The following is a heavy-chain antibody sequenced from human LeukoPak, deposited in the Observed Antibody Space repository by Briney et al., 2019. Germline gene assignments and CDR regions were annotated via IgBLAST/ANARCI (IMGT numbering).Heavy chain of an antibody. CDR1: GGSISSYY. Sequence: SETLSLTCTVSGGSISSYYWSWIRQPPGKGLEWIGYIYHSGNTNYNPSLKSRVTISVDTSKNQFSLKLSSVTAADTAVYYCARHSSSYYDFDYWGQGTLVTVSS. V-gene: IGHV4-59*08. CDR2: IYHSGNT. J-gene: IGHJ4*02. D-gene: IGHD6-13*01. CDR3: ARHSSSYYDFDY.